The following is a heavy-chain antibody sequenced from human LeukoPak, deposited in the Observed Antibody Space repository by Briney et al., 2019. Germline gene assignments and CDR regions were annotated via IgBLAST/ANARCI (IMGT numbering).Heavy chain of an antibody. CDR3: ARGEYYSDTSSYFDY. CDR1: GFTFSSYG. J-gene: IGHJ4*02. CDR2: ISYDGSKK. D-gene: IGHD3-22*01. V-gene: IGHV3-30*03. Sequence: GGSLRLSCAASGFTFSSYGMNWVRQAPGKGREGVAVISYDGSKKYYADTVKGGFTISRDNSKNTLLVQMSSLRAEDTAVYYCARGEYYSDTSSYFDYWGQGTLVTVSS.